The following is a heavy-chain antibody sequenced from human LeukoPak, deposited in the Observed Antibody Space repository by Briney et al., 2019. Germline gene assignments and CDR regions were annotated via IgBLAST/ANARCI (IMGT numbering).Heavy chain of an antibody. CDR1: GFIFSDYY. D-gene: IGHD3-9*01. J-gene: IGHJ4*02. CDR3: ARDRPYYDILTGYSSPPFDY. Sequence: GGSLRLSCAASGFIFSDYYMTWIRQAPGKGLEWVSSISSSSSYIYYADSVKGRFTISRDNAKNSLYLQMNSLRAEDTAVYYCARDRPYYDILTGYSSPPFDYWGQGTLVTVSS. V-gene: IGHV3-11*06. CDR2: ISSSSSYI.